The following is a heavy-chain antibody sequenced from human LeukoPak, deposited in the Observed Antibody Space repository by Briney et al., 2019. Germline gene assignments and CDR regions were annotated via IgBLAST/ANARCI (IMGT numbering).Heavy chain of an antibody. CDR3: ARDQGGFNRFDY. Sequence: SETLSLTCTVSGGSISSYYWSWIRQPPGKGLEWIGHIYYSGSTNYNPSLTSRVTISVDRSKNQFSLNLRSLAAADTAVYYCARDQGGFNRFDYWGQGTLVTVSS. V-gene: IGHV4-59*01. J-gene: IGHJ4*02. D-gene: IGHD2/OR15-2a*01. CDR1: GGSISSYY. CDR2: IYYSGST.